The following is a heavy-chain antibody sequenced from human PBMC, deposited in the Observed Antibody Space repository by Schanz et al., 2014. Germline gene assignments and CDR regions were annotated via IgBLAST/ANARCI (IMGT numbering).Heavy chain of an antibody. D-gene: IGHD2-2*03. J-gene: IGHJ4*02. CDR1: GFSFGNYG. V-gene: IGHV3-23*04. CDR2: ISGSGGST. CDR3: ARAGYCTSVSCSLFVSDY. Sequence: EVQLVESGGGLIQPGGSLRLSCAASGFSFGNYGMSWVRQAPGKGLEWVSAISGSGGSTYYADSVKGRFTISRDNSKNTLYLQMNSLRAEDTAVYYCARAGYCTSVSCSLFVSDYWGQGTLVTVSS.